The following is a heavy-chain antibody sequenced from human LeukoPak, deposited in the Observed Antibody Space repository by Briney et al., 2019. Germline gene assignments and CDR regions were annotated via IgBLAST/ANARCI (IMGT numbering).Heavy chain of an antibody. V-gene: IGHV3-23*01. D-gene: IGHD6-13*01. Sequence: GGSLRLSCAASRFTFSSYAMRWVRQAPGKGLEWVSAISGSDGSTYYADSVKGRFTISRDNLKNTLYLQMNSLRVEHTAIYYCAKHQYSSGWYLNYWGQGTLVTVSS. J-gene: IGHJ4*02. CDR1: RFTFSSYA. CDR2: ISGSDGST. CDR3: AKHQYSSGWYLNY.